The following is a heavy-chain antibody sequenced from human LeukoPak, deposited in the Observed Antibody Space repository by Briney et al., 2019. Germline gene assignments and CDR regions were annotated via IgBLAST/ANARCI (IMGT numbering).Heavy chain of an antibody. Sequence: ASVKVSCKASGYTFTGYYMHWVRQAPGQGLEWMGWINPNSGGTNYAQKFQGRVTMTRDTSISTAYMELSRLRSDDTAVYYCARDHYYDSSGYPGDYWGQGTLVTVSS. V-gene: IGHV1-2*02. J-gene: IGHJ4*02. CDR1: GYTFTGYY. D-gene: IGHD3-22*01. CDR3: ARDHYYDSSGYPGDY. CDR2: INPNSGGT.